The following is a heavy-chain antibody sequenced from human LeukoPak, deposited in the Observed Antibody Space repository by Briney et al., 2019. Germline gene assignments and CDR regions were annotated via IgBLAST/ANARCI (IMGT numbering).Heavy chain of an antibody. Sequence: SETLSLTCTVSGGSISSYYWSWIRQPPGKGLEWIGYIYYSGTTNYNPSLKSRVTISVDTSKNQFSLKLSSVTAADTAVYYCAGGVYIAAAQYGYLGQGTLVSVCS. CDR3: AGGVYIAAAQYGY. J-gene: IGHJ4*02. V-gene: IGHV4-59*01. D-gene: IGHD6-13*01. CDR2: IYYSGTT. CDR1: GGSISSYY.